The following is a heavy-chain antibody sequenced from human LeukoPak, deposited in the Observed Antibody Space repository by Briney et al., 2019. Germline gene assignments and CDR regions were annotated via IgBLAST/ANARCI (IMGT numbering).Heavy chain of an antibody. CDR2: IKEDRTRK. CDR1: GFTFAYYW. J-gene: IGHJ4*02. CDR3: VRAGWELDY. Sequence: GGSLRLSCAASGFTFAYYWMAWVRHAPGRGLEWVASIKEDRTRKYYVDSVKGRFTISKDDAKNALFLQMDSLRVEDTAIYYCVRAGWELDYWGQGTLVTVSS. D-gene: IGHD1-26*01. V-gene: IGHV3-7*01.